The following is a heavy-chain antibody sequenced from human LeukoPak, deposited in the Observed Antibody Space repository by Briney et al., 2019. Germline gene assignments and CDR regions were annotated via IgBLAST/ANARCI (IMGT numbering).Heavy chain of an antibody. Sequence: VGSLRLSCAASGFTFSSYDMHWVRQTPGKGLEWVAFIRYDGSNKYYADSVKGRFTISRDNSKTTVFLQMNSLRAEDTAVYYCAVSVRFERVWHYFNNWGQGTQVTVSS. J-gene: IGHJ4*02. CDR2: IRYDGSNK. V-gene: IGHV3-30*02. CDR3: AVSVRFERVWHYFNN. D-gene: IGHD3-9*01. CDR1: GFTFSSYD.